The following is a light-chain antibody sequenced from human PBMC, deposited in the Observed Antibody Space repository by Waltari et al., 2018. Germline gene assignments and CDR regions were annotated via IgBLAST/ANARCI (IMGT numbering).Light chain of an antibody. CDR1: SSDVGGYNY. CDR3: SSYTSSSTQV. J-gene: IGLJ2*01. V-gene: IGLV2-14*01. Sequence: QSALTQPASVSGSPGQSITIPCTGTSSDVGGYNYVSRYQQHPGKAPKLLIYEVSNRPSGVSNRFSGSKSGNTASLTISGLQAEDEADYYCSSYTSSSTQVFGGGTKLTVL. CDR2: EVS.